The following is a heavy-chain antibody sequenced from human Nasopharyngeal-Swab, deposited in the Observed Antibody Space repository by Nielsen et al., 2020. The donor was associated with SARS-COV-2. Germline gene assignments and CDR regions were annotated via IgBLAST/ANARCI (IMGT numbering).Heavy chain of an antibody. CDR2: TWYRSQWNY. J-gene: IGHJ3*01. CDR3: ARIQQQLPGIV. V-gene: IGHV6-1*01. Sequence: QTLSLTRAISGDSVSNDRAAWSWIRQSPSRGLEWLGRTWYRSQWNYDYAVSVRGRVAVNPDTSKNQFSLYLNSVTPDDTAVYYCARIQQQLPGIVWGQGTMVTVSS. D-gene: IGHD6-13*01. CDR1: GDSVSNDRAA.